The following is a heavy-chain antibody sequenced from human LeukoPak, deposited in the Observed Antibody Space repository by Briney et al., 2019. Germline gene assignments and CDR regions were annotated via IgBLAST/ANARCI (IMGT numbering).Heavy chain of an antibody. D-gene: IGHD1-26*01. V-gene: IGHV3-7*01. CDR2: IRQDGSGK. CDR1: GFTFSSHW. CDR3: ARAWAPVGADYFDY. J-gene: IGHJ4*02. Sequence: PGGSLRLSCAASGFTFSSHWMSWVRQAPGKGPEWVANIRQDGSGKYYVDSVKGRFTISRDNAKNSLYLQMNSLRAEDTAVYYCARAWAPVGADYFDYWGQGTLVTVSS.